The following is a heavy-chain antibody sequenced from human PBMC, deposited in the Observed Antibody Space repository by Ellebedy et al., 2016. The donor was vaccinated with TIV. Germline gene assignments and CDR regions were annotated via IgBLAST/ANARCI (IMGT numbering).Heavy chain of an antibody. J-gene: IGHJ2*01. Sequence: GESLKISCAASGFTFSSYTMHWVRQAPGKGLEWVAVISKDGNTKFYADSVKGRFTISRDDSESTLYLQMNSLRTEETAVSYCARGTMVPGLWYLDLWGRGTLVTVSS. D-gene: IGHD3-10*01. CDR2: ISKDGNTK. CDR3: ARGTMVPGLWYLDL. CDR1: GFTFSSYT. V-gene: IGHV3-30-3*01.